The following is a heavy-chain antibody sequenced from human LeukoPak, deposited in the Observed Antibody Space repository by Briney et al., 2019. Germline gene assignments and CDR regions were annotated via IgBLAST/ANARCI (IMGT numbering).Heavy chain of an antibody. D-gene: IGHD3-10*01. CDR2: INPNSGGT. CDR3: AKGAGGSYGLYYFDY. V-gene: IGHV1-2*02. Sequence: GASVKVSCKASGYTFTGYYMHWVRQAPGQGLEWMGWINPNSGGTNYAQKFQGRVTITADESTSTAYMELSSLRSEDTAVYYCAKGAGGSYGLYYFDYWGQGALVTVSS. J-gene: IGHJ4*02. CDR1: GYTFTGYY.